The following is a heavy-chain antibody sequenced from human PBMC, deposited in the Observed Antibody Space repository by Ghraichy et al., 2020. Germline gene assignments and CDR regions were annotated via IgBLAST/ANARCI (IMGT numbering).Heavy chain of an antibody. J-gene: IGHJ4*02. CDR3: ARDRGSWWNYSVI. CDR2: IYSGGST. V-gene: IGHV3-53*01. CDR1: GFTVSSNY. Sequence: GGSLRLSCAASGFTVSSNYMSWVRQAPGKGLEWVSVIYSGGSTYYADSVKGRFTISRDNSKNTLYLQMNSLRAEDTAVYYCARDRGSWWNYSVIWGQGTLVTVSS. D-gene: IGHD1-7*01.